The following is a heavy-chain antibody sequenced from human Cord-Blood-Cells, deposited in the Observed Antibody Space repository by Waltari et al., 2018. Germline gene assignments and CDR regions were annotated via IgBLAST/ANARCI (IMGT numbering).Heavy chain of an antibody. CDR3: ARDREVYGSGSYYFDY. D-gene: IGHD3-10*01. Sequence: QVQLVESGGGVVQPGRSLRLSCAASGFTFSSYAMHWVRQAPGKGLEGVAVISYDGNSKYYADSVKGRFTISRDNSKNTLYLQMNSLRAEDTAVYYCARDREVYGSGSYYFDYWGQGTLVTVSS. CDR1: GFTFSSYA. V-gene: IGHV3-30-3*01. J-gene: IGHJ4*02. CDR2: ISYDGNSK.